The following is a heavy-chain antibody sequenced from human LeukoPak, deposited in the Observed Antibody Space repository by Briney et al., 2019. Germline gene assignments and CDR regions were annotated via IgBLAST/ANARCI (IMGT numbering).Heavy chain of an antibody. D-gene: IGHD3-16*02. V-gene: IGHV3-20*04. CDR2: INWNGGGT. CDR1: GFTFDDFG. CDR3: ARWELSGRVMERLSWIDH. J-gene: IGHJ4*02. Sequence: GGSLRLSCAASGFTFDDFGMTWVRQAPGKGLGWVSGINWNGGGTVYADSVKGRFTISRDNAKKILYLQMNSLRVEDTAVYYCARWELSGRVMERLSWIDHWGQGALVTVSS.